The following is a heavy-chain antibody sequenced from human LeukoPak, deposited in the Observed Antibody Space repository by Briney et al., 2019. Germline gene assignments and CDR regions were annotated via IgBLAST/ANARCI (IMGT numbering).Heavy chain of an antibody. CDR3: ARGRRNWFDP. Sequence: PSETLSLTCAVSGYSISNGYHWGWIRQPPGKGLDWIGSVSHSGSTYYNSSLKSRVTMSIDTSKNHVSLKLSSVTATDTAVYYCARGRRNWFDPWGQGTLVTVSS. CDR2: VSHSGST. J-gene: IGHJ5*02. V-gene: IGHV4-38-2*01. CDR1: GYSISNGYH.